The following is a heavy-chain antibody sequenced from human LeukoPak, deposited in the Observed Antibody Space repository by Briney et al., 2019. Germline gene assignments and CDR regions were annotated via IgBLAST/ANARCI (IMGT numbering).Heavy chain of an antibody. CDR2: ISSSSSYI. J-gene: IGHJ4*02. D-gene: IGHD6-6*01. V-gene: IGHV3-21*04. Sequence: GGSLRLSCAASGFTFSSYSMSWVRQAPGKGLEWVSSISSSSSYIYYADSVKGRFTISRDNAKNSLYLQMNSLRAEDTAVYCCARSSLIAARPSSYWGQGTLVTVSS. CDR3: ARSSLIAARPSSY. CDR1: GFTFSSYS.